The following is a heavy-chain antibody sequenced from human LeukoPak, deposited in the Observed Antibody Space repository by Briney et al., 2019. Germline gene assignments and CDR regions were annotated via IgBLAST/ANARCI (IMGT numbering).Heavy chain of an antibody. CDR2: IFTEDSDT. V-gene: IGHV5-51*01. Sequence: GESLKISCKGSGYSFTSYWIGWVRQMPGKGLEWMGAIFTEDSDTKYSPTFQGLVTISADKSISTAYLQWGSLEASDTAMYYCARATIGPRTLDYWGQGTLLSVSS. D-gene: IGHD5-12*01. CDR1: GYSFTSYW. CDR3: ARATIGPRTLDY. J-gene: IGHJ4*02.